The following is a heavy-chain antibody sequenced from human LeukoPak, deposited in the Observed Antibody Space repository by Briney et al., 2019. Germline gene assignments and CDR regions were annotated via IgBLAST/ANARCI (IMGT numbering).Heavy chain of an antibody. CDR2: IYSGGST. CDR1: GFTVSSNY. V-gene: IGHV3-66*01. D-gene: IGHD3-16*01. Sequence: GGSLRLSCAASGFTVSSNYTSWVRQAPGKGLEWVSVIYSGGSTYYADSVKGRFTISRDNSKNTLYLQMNSLRAEDTAVYYCARAAGGLGIDYWGQGTLVTVSS. J-gene: IGHJ4*02. CDR3: ARAAGGLGIDY.